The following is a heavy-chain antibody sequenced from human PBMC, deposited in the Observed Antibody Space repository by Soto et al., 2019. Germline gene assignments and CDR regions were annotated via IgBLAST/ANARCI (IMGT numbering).Heavy chain of an antibody. Sequence: SETLSLTCTVSGGSISSSSYYWGWIRPPPGKGLEWIGSIYSGGSTYYNPSLKSRVTISVDTSKNQFSLKLSSVTAADTAVFYCARHDTVAEPYFDYWGQGTLVTVSS. CDR1: GGSISSSSYY. CDR2: IYSGGST. CDR3: ARHDTVAEPYFDY. D-gene: IGHD6-19*01. J-gene: IGHJ4*02. V-gene: IGHV4-39*01.